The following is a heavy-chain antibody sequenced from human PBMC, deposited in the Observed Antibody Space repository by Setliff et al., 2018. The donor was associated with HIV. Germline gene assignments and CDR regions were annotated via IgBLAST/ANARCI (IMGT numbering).Heavy chain of an antibody. J-gene: IGHJ4*02. Sequence: PGGSLRLSCSASGFTFSRYSMIWVRQAPGKGLEWVARISGDSVVADNPDSLQGRFIVSRDNAKNSLFLQMNDLRAEDTAIYFCARVIQGPYYSDNWGQGVLVTV. V-gene: IGHV3-21*01. CDR3: ARVIQGPYYSDN. CDR1: GFTFSRYS. D-gene: IGHD2-21*01. CDR2: ISGDSVVA.